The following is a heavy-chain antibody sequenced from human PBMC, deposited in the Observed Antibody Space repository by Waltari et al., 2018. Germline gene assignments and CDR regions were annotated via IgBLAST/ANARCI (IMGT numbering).Heavy chain of an antibody. CDR2: IGSSSSFM. D-gene: IGHD6-19*01. V-gene: IGHV3-21*02. CDR3: AREGAEQWVVEDYGMDV. J-gene: IGHJ6*02. CDR1: GFKFCAYA. Sequence: EVQLVESGGGLVKPGGSLRLSCVASGFKFCAYAMNWVRQAPGKGLEWVSSIGSSSSFMDYADSVRGRFTVSRDNAKNTLYLQMDTLRAEDTAVYYCAREGAEQWVVEDYGMDVWGQGTTVTVSS.